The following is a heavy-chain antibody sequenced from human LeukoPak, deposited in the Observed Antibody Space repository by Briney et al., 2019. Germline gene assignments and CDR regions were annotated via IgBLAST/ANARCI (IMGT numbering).Heavy chain of an antibody. J-gene: IGHJ4*02. CDR3: ARGQFPAYYYDSSGYCPPGFDY. Sequence: GASVKVSCKASGYTFTSYYMHWVRQAPGQGLEWMGIINPSGGSTSYAQKFQGRVTMTRDTSTSTVYMELSSLRSEDTAVYYCARGQFPAYYYDSSGYCPPGFDYWGQGTLVTVSS. D-gene: IGHD3-22*01. V-gene: IGHV1-46*01. CDR1: GYTFTSYY. CDR2: INPSGGST.